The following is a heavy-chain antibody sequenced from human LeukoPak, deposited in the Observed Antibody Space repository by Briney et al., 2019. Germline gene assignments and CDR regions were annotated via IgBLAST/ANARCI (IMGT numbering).Heavy chain of an antibody. D-gene: IGHD4-17*01. Sequence: PGGSLRLSCAASGFTVSSNYMSWVRPAPGKGREWVSVIYSGGSTYYADSVKGRFTISRDNSKNTLYLQMNSLRAEDTAVYYCASTFYGDSPPYWGQGTLVTVSS. CDR1: GFTVSSNY. CDR2: IYSGGST. J-gene: IGHJ4*02. V-gene: IGHV3-66*01. CDR3: ASTFYGDSPPY.